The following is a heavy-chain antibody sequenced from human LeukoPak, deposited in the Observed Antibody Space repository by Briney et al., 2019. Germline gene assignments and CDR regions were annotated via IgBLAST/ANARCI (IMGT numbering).Heavy chain of an antibody. V-gene: IGHV4-34*01. CDR3: ARGRDASGYYPRTYYFDY. CDR1: GGSFSGYY. D-gene: IGHD3-22*01. CDR2: INHSGST. J-gene: IGHJ4*02. Sequence: SETLSLTCAVYGGSFSGYYWSWIRQPPGKGLEWIGEINHSGSTNYNPSLKSRVTISVDTSKNQFSLKLSSVTAADTAVYYCARGRDASGYYPRTYYFDYWGQGTLVTVSS.